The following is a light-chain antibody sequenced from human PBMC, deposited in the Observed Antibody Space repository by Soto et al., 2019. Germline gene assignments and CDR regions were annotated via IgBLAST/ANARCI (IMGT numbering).Light chain of an antibody. CDR2: EVT. Sequence: QSVLTQPASVSGSPGQSITISCTGTSSDVGSYNYVSWYQQHPGKAPKLILYEVTNRPSGASDRFSGSKSGNAAFLTISGLQAEDEADYYCSSYSSSATPYVFGTGTKLTVL. CDR1: SSDVGSYNY. V-gene: IGLV2-14*01. CDR3: SSYSSSATPYV. J-gene: IGLJ1*01.